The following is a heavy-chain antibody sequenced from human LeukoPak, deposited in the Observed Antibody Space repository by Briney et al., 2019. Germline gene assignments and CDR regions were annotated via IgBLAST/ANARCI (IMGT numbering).Heavy chain of an antibody. CDR3: VSFYETY. J-gene: IGHJ4*02. D-gene: IGHD2/OR15-2a*01. V-gene: IGHV3-74*01. CDR2: INSDGSWT. CDR1: GNYW. Sequence: GGSLRLSCAAAGNYWMHWVRQAPGKGLVWVSHINSDGSWTSYADSVKGRFTISKGNAKNTVYLQMNSLRAEDTAVYYCVSFYETYWGRGTLVTVSS.